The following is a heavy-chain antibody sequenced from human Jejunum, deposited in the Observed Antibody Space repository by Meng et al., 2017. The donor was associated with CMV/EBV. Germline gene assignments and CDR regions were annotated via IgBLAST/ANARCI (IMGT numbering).Heavy chain of an antibody. J-gene: IGHJ6*02. CDR2: IGTAGDT. Sequence: SYDMPWVRQATGKGLEWVSVIGTAGDTYYAGSVKGRFTISRENAKNSLYLQMNSLTAGDTAVYYCARDAGYSTSVGYSYYNGMDVWGQGTTVTVSS. CDR3: ARDAGYSTSVGYSYYNGMDV. D-gene: IGHD6-13*01. CDR1: SYD. V-gene: IGHV3-13*01.